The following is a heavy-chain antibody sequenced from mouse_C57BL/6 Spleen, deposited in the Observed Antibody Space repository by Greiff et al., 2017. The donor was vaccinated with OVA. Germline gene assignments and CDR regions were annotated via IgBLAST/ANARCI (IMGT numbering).Heavy chain of an antibody. J-gene: IGHJ2*01. CDR1: GYTFTDYY. V-gene: IGHV1-19*01. CDR2: INPYNGGT. CDR3: ARDYYSSGYYFDY. D-gene: IGHD1-1*01. Sequence: VQLQQSGPVLVKPGASVKMSCKASGYTFTDYYMNWVKQSHGKSLEWIGAINPYNGGTSYNQKFKGKATLTVDKSSTTAYMELNSLTSEDSAVYCCARDYYSSGYYFDYWGQGTTLTVSS.